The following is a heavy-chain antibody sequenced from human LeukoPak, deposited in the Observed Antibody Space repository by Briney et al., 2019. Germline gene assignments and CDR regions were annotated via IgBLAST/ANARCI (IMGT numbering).Heavy chain of an antibody. CDR2: INTDWSST. D-gene: IGHD2-21*01. V-gene: IGHV3-74*01. Sequence: PGGTLRLSCAASGFTFSSYWMHWVRQAPGKGLVWVSRINTDWSSTSYADSVKGRFTIPRDNAKNTLYLQMNSLRAEDTAVYYCARGPYCGGDCYPRHYYYYYMDVWGKGTTVTVSS. J-gene: IGHJ6*03. CDR1: GFTFSSYW. CDR3: ARGPYCGGDCYPRHYYYYYMDV.